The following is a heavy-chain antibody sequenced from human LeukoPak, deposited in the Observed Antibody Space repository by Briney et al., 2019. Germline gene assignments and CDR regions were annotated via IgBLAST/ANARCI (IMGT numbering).Heavy chain of an antibody. CDR1: GFDFSSYV. CDR2: ITGSGDRT. CDR3: AREGLWFGESEH. D-gene: IGHD3-10*01. V-gene: IGHV3-23*01. Sequence: GGSLRLSCAASGFDFSSYVMIWVRQTPGKGLEWVSAITGSGDRTNYADSVKGRFTISRDNSKNTLYLQMNSLRAEDTAVYYCAREGLWFGESEHWGQGTLVTVSS. J-gene: IGHJ1*01.